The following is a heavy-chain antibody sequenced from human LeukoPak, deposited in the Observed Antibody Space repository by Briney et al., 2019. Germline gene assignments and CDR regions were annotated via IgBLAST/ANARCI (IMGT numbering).Heavy chain of an antibody. CDR3: TTIKHGDIFGYFDF. CDR2: ITYGGFT. D-gene: IGHD3-3*02. Sequence: SSETLSLTCTFSGGSISSYHWNWIRQPQGEGLEWIGYITYGGFTKYNPSLRGRVTVSLDTSNNHLSLKLSSVTAADTAIYYCTTIKHGDIFGYFDFWGQGALVTVSS. J-gene: IGHJ4*02. V-gene: IGHV4-59*01. CDR1: GGSISSYH.